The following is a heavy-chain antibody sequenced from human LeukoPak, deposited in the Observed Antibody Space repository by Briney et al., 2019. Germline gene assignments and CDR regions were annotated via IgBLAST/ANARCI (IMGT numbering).Heavy chain of an antibody. D-gene: IGHD4-23*01. V-gene: IGHV4-59*12. Sequence: PSETLSLTCTVSGGSISSYYWSWIRQPPGKGLEWIGYIYYSGSTNYNPSLKSRVTISVDTSKNQFSLNLSSVTAADTAVYYCAALQRGGNSYFDYWGQGTLVTVSS. J-gene: IGHJ4*02. CDR2: IYYSGST. CDR3: AALQRGGNSYFDY. CDR1: GGSISSYY.